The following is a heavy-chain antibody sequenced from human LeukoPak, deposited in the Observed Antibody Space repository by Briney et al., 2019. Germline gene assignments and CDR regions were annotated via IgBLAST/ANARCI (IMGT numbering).Heavy chain of an antibody. D-gene: IGHD1-1*01. V-gene: IGHV3-21*01. Sequence: GGSLRLSCAASGFTFSSYSMNWVRQAPGKGLEWVSSISSSSSYIYYADSVKGRFTIPRDNAKNSLYLQMNSLRAEDTAVYYCAREAQNEGPNSEYFQHWGQGTLVTVSS. CDR1: GFTFSSYS. CDR3: AREAQNEGPNSEYFQH. J-gene: IGHJ1*01. CDR2: ISSSSSYI.